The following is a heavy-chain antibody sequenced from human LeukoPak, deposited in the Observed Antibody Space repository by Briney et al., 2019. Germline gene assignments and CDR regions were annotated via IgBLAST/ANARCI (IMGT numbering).Heavy chain of an antibody. J-gene: IGHJ5*01. CDR2: IYYSGST. Sequence: SETLSLTRTVSGGSISSYYWSWIRQPPGKGLEWIGYIYYSGSTNYNPSLKSRVTISMDMSKNVFSLKLTSVTAADTAVYYCTRDSEVRWFYSWGQGTLVTVSS. CDR1: GGSISSYY. CDR3: TRDSEVRWFYS. D-gene: IGHD1-14*01. V-gene: IGHV4-59*08.